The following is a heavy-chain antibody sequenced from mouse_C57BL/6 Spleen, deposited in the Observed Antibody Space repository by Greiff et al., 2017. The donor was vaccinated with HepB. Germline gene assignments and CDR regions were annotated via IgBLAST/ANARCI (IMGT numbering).Heavy chain of an antibody. CDR1: GYTFTDYY. CDR2: IYPGSGNT. J-gene: IGHJ3*01. V-gene: IGHV1-76*01. CDR3: ARTAY. Sequence: VQLQESGAELVRPGASVKLSCKASGYTFTDYYINWVKQRPGQGLEWIARIYPGSGNTYYNEKFKGKATLTAEKSSSTAYMQLSSLTSEDSAVYFCARTAYWGQGTLVTVSA.